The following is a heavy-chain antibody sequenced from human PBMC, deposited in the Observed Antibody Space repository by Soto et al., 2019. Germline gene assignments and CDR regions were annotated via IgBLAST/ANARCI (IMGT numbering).Heavy chain of an antibody. Sequence: EVQLLESGGGLVQPGGSLRLSCAAPGFTFSSYAMSWVRQAPGKGLDYVSTISSSGGTTYYADSVKGRFTISRDNSQNTLYLQMNSLRAEDTAIYYCAKAFYTSGLKGGFDPWGQGTLVTVSS. V-gene: IGHV3-23*01. J-gene: IGHJ5*02. CDR2: ISSSGGTT. D-gene: IGHD6-19*01. CDR1: GFTFSSYA. CDR3: AKAFYTSGLKGGFDP.